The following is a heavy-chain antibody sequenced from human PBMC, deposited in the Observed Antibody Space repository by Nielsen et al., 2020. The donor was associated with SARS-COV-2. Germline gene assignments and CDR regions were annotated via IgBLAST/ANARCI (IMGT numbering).Heavy chain of an antibody. CDR3: ARGRRYFDWLSPYYYYYGMDV. Sequence: ASVKVSCKVSGYTLTELSMHWVRQAPGKGLEWMGGFDPEDGETIYAQKFQGRVTMTEDTSTDTAYMELSSLRSEDTAVYYCARGRRYFDWLSPYYYYYGMDVWGQGTTVTVSS. V-gene: IGHV1-24*01. CDR1: GYTLTELS. J-gene: IGHJ6*02. D-gene: IGHD3-9*01. CDR2: FDPEDGET.